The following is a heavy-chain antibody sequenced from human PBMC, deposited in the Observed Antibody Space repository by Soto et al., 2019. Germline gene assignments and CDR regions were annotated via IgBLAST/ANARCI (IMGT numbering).Heavy chain of an antibody. CDR1: EYTFTSYA. J-gene: IGHJ4*02. Sequence: QVQLVQSGAEEKKPGASVKVSCKASEYTFTSYAMHWVRQAPGQRLEWMGWINAGNGNTKYSQEFQGRVTITRDTSAITAYMELSSLRSDDTAVYYCARGTVVTHFDYWGQGTLVTVSS. V-gene: IGHV1-3*05. D-gene: IGHD2-15*01. CDR3: ARGTVVTHFDY. CDR2: INAGNGNT.